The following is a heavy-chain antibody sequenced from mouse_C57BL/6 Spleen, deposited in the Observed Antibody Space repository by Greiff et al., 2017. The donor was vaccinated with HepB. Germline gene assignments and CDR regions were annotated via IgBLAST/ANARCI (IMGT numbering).Heavy chain of an antibody. V-gene: IGHV1-55*01. D-gene: IGHD1-1*01. J-gene: IGHJ3*01. CDR1: GYTFTSYW. CDR2: IYPGSGST. CDR3: ARSHGSTSWFAY. Sequence: QVQLQQSGAELVKPGASVKMSCKASGYTFTSYWITWVKQRPGQGLEWIGDIYPGSGSTNYNEKFKSKATLTVDTSSSTAYMQRSSLTSEDSAVYYCARSHGSTSWFAYWGQGTLVTVSA.